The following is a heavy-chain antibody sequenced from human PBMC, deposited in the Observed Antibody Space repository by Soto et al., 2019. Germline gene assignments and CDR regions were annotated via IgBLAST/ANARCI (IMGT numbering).Heavy chain of an antibody. V-gene: IGHV3-21*01. CDR3: ATDLASTTIPNY. CDR2: ISSSSSYI. D-gene: IGHD4-17*01. Sequence: GGSLRLSCAASGFTFSSYSMNWVRQAPGKGLEWVSSISSSSSYIYYADSVKGRFTISRDNAKNSLYLQMNSLRAEDTAVYYCATDLASTTIPNYWGQGTLVTVSS. J-gene: IGHJ4*02. CDR1: GFTFSSYS.